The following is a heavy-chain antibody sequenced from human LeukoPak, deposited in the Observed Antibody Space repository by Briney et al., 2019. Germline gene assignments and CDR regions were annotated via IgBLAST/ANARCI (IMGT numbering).Heavy chain of an antibody. CDR3: ARGITPETYYDFWSGYYYYYGMDV. J-gene: IGHJ6*02. D-gene: IGHD3-3*01. V-gene: IGHV1-8*02. Sequence: ASVKVSCKASDYIFSGHFIHWVRQAPGQGLEWIGRIDPNSGNTGYAQKFQGRVTMTRNTSISTAYMELSSLRSEDTAVYYCARGITPETYYDFWSGYYYYYGMDVWGQGTTVTVSS. CDR2: IDPNSGNT. CDR1: DYIFSGHF.